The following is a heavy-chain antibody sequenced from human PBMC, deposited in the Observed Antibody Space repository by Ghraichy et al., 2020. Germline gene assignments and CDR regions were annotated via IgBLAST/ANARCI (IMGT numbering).Heavy chain of an antibody. CDR1: GFTFSNYA. Sequence: GESLNISCSASGFTFSNYAMNWVRQAPGKGLACVSTISSSADRTYYADSVKGRFTISRDNSKNTLSLQMSSLRPEDTAVYFCVKGPRWELLPSHFDYWGQGALVTVSS. CDR3: VKGPRWELLPSHFDY. D-gene: IGHD1-26*01. V-gene: IGHV3-64D*06. CDR2: ISSSADRT. J-gene: IGHJ4*02.